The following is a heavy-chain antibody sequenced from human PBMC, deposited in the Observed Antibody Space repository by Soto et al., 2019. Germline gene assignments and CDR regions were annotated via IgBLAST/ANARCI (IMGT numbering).Heavy chain of an antibody. CDR2: INYSGTT. V-gene: IGHV4-34*01. J-gene: IGHJ5*02. CDR3: GRGGGFVESHMVWFQP. D-gene: IGHD2-15*01. Sequence: SETLSLTCAVSGGSLSGSYWSWIRQTPGKGLEGSGTINYSGTTNYNPSLRSRVTISRQTSKNEFALRLTSVTAADTAVYYCGRGGGFVESHMVWFQPWGQGTLVTVSS. CDR1: GGSLSGSY.